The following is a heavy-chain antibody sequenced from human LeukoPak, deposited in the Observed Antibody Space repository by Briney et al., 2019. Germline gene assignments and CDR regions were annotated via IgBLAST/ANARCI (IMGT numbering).Heavy chain of an antibody. Sequence: GGSLRLSCAASGFTFSSYAMHWVRQAPGKGLEYVSAISSNGGSTYYANSVKGRFTISRDNSKNTLYLQMGSLRAEDTAVYYCASRVYGLGSFNYWGQGTLVTVSS. J-gene: IGHJ4*01. CDR2: ISSNGGST. D-gene: IGHD3-10*01. CDR1: GFTFSSYA. CDR3: ASRVYGLGSFNY. V-gene: IGHV3-64*01.